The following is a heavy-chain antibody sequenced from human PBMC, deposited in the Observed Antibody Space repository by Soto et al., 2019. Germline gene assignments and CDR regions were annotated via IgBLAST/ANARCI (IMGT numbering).Heavy chain of an antibody. J-gene: IGHJ4*02. CDR2: IYYSGST. D-gene: IGHD6-19*01. V-gene: IGHV4-39*01. CDR1: GGSISSSSYY. Sequence: SETLSLTCTVSGGSISSSSYYWGWIRQPPGKGLEWIGSIYYSGSTYYNPSLKSRVPISVDTSKNQFSLKLSSVTAADTAVYYCARAHLAVALAGGPYYFDYWGQGTLVTVSS. CDR3: ARAHLAVALAGGPYYFDY.